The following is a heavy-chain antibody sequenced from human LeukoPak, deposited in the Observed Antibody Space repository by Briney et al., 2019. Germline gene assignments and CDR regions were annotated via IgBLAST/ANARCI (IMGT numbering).Heavy chain of an antibody. Sequence: SETLSLTCAVSGGSISSSSYYWGWIRQPPGKGLEWIGSIYYSGNTYYNPSLKSRVTISIDTSKNQFSLKLSSVTAADTAVYYCANSANYGGNSGYFDYWGQGTLVTVSS. CDR3: ANSANYGGNSGYFDY. CDR2: IYYSGNT. V-gene: IGHV4-39*01. CDR1: GGSISSSSYY. J-gene: IGHJ4*02. D-gene: IGHD4-23*01.